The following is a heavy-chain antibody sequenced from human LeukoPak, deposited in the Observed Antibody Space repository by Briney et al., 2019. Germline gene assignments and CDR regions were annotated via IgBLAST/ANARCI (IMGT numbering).Heavy chain of an antibody. CDR2: ISSSSSTI. CDR1: GFTFSSYS. D-gene: IGHD4-17*01. V-gene: IGHV3-48*02. CDR3: ARDRGYGDYVGAFDI. Sequence: GGSLRLSCAASGFTFSSYSMNWVRQAPGKGLEWVSHISSSSSTIYYADSVKGRFTISRDDAKNSLYLQMNSLRDEDTAVYYCARDRGYGDYVGAFDIWGQGTMVTVSS. J-gene: IGHJ3*02.